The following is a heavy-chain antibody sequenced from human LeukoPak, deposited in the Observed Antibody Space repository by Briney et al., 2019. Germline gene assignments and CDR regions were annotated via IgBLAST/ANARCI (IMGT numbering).Heavy chain of an antibody. J-gene: IGHJ4*02. CDR1: GFTFSSYE. CDR3: AKLYSSSSA. D-gene: IGHD6-6*01. Sequence: GGSLRLSCAASGFTFSSYEMNWVRQAPGKGLEWVSGISGSGGSTYYADSVKGRFTISRDNSKNTLYLQMNSLRAEDTAVYYCAKLYSSSSAWGQGTLVTVSS. CDR2: ISGSGGST. V-gene: IGHV3-23*01.